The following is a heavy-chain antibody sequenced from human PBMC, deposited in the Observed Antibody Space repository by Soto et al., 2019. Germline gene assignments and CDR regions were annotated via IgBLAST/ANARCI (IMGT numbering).Heavy chain of an antibody. CDR1: GYTFTRYG. D-gene: IGHD1-1*01. CDR3: ARDWNYYYYGMDV. J-gene: IGHJ6*02. CDR2: ISAYNGNT. V-gene: IGHV1-18*01. Sequence: ASLKLYCKASGYTFTRYGISWVRQAPGQGLEWMGWISAYNGNTNYAQKLQGRVTMTTDTSTSTAYMELRSLRSDDTAVYYCARDWNYYYYGMDVWGQGTTVTVSS.